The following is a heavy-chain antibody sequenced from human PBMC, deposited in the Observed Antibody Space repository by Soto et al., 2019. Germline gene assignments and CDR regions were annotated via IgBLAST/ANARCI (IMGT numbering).Heavy chain of an antibody. Sequence: GGSLRLSCAASGFTFSSYAMSWVRQAAGKGLEWVSAISGRGGSTYYADSVKGRFTISRDNSKNTLYLQMNSLRAEDTSVYYCAKGIQLWFFDYWGQGTLVTVSS. CDR3: AKGIQLWFFDY. D-gene: IGHD5-18*01. CDR1: GFTFSSYA. CDR2: ISGRGGST. J-gene: IGHJ4*02. V-gene: IGHV3-23*01.